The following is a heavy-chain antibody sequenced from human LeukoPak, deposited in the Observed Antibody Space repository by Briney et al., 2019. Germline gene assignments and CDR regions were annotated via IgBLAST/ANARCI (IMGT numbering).Heavy chain of an antibody. D-gene: IGHD3-10*01. Sequence: SETLSLTCTVSGGSISSYYWSWIRQPPGKGLEWIGEINHSGSTNYNPSLKSRVTISVDTSKNQFSLKVSSVTAADTAVYYCASGYNYYYGMDVWGQGTTVTVSS. CDR1: GGSISSYY. CDR3: ASGYNYYYGMDV. V-gene: IGHV4-34*01. J-gene: IGHJ6*02. CDR2: INHSGST.